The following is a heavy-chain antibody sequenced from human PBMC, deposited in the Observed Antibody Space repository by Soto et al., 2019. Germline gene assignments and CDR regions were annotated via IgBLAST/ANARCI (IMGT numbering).Heavy chain of an antibody. J-gene: IGHJ4*02. V-gene: IGHV1-18*01. D-gene: IGHD4-17*01. CDR3: ARDTLTAYGDYPFAANY. CDR1: GYTFTSYG. CDR2: ISAYNGNT. Sequence: GASVKVSCKASGYTFTSYGISWARQAPGQGLEWMGWISAYNGNTNYAQKLQGRVTMTTDTSTSTAYMELRSLRSDDTAVYYCARDTLTAYGDYPFAANYWGQGTLVTVSS.